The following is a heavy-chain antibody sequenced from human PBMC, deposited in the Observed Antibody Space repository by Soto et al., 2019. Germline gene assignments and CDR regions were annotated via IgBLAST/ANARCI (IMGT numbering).Heavy chain of an antibody. CDR3: ARCTAVAGKIDAFDI. J-gene: IGHJ3*02. D-gene: IGHD6-19*01. CDR2: IYPGDSDT. CDR1: GYSFTSYW. V-gene: IGHV5-51*01. Sequence: GESLKISCKGSGYSFTSYWIGWVRQMPGKGLEWMGIIYPGDSDTRYSPSFQGQVTISADKSISTAYLQWSSLKASDTAMYYCARCTAVAGKIDAFDIWGQGTMVTVSS.